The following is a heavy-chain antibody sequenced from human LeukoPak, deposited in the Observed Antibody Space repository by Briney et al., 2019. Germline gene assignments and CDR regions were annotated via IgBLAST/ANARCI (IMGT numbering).Heavy chain of an antibody. V-gene: IGHV4-39*01. D-gene: IGHD6-19*01. J-gene: IGHJ3*02. CDR2: IYYSGST. CDR3: ARHKYSSGWPPEGAFDI. CDR1: GLTFSNYA. Sequence: GSLRLSCAASGLTFSNYAMSWVRQAPGKGLEWIGSIYYSGSTYYNPSLKSRVTISVDTSKNQSSLKLSSVTAADTAVYYCARHKYSSGWPPEGAFDIWGQGTMVTVSS.